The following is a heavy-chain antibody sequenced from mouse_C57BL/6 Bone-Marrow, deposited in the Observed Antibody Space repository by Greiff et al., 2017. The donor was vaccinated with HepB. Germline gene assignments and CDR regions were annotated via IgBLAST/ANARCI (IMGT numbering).Heavy chain of an antibody. V-gene: IGHV1-69*01. D-gene: IGHD1-1*01. CDR3: ATNYYGSSPAWFAY. J-gene: IGHJ3*01. Sequence: QVQLQQPGAELVMPGASVKLSCKASGYTFTSYWMHWVKQRPGQGLEWIGEIDPSDSYTNYNQKFKSKSTLTVDKSSSTAYMQLSSLTSEDSAVYYCATNYYGSSPAWFAYWGQGTLVTVSA. CDR2: IDPSDSYT. CDR1: GYTFTSYW.